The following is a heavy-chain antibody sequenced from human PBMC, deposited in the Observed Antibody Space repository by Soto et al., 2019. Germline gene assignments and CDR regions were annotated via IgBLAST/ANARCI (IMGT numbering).Heavy chain of an antibody. Sequence: EVQLVESGGGLVQPGRSLRLSCAASGFTFDDYAMHWVRQAPGKGLEWVSGISWNSGSIGYADSVKGRFTISRDNAKNSLYLQMNSLRAEDTALYYCAKDGGGWARVAAGPFDPWGQGTLVTVSS. CDR3: AKDGGGWARVAAGPFDP. CDR2: ISWNSGSI. V-gene: IGHV3-9*01. CDR1: GFTFDDYA. D-gene: IGHD6-13*01. J-gene: IGHJ5*02.